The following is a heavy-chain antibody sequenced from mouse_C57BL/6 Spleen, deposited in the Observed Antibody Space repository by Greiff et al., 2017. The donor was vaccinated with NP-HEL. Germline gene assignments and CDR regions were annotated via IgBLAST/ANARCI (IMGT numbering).Heavy chain of an antibody. D-gene: IGHD3-3*01. V-gene: IGHV1-50*01. J-gene: IGHJ2*01. CDR3: ARWDTWVDY. Sequence: VQLQQPGAELVKPGASVKLSCKASGYTFTSYWMQWVKQRPGQGLEWIGEIDPSDSYTNYNQKFKGKATLTVDTSSSTAYMQLSSLTSEDSAVYYCARWDTWVDYWGQGTTLTVSS. CDR2: IDPSDSYT. CDR1: GYTFTSYW.